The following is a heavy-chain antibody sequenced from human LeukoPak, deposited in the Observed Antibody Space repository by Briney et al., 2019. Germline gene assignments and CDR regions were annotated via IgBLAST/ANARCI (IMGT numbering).Heavy chain of an antibody. D-gene: IGHD5-24*01. Sequence: GGSLRLSCAVSGFTFSGFWMSWSRQAPGKGLEWVAVISYDGRNKYYADSVKGRFTISRDTSKNTLYLQMNSLRAEDTAVYYCASEDGHNPNLGFDYWGQGTLVTVSS. J-gene: IGHJ4*02. CDR2: ISYDGRNK. V-gene: IGHV3-30*03. CDR3: ASEDGHNPNLGFDY. CDR1: GFTFSGFW.